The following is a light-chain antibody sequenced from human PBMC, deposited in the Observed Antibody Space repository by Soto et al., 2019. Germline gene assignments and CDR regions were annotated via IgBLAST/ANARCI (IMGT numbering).Light chain of an antibody. CDR1: SSDVGGYNY. Sequence: QSALTQPRSVSGSPGQSVTISCTGTSSDVGGYNYVSWYQQHPGKAPKLMIYDVNKRPSEVPDRFSGSKSGNTASLTISGLQAEDEADYYCCSYAGSYTLYVFGTGTKLTVL. J-gene: IGLJ1*01. V-gene: IGLV2-11*01. CDR3: CSYAGSYTLYV. CDR2: DVN.